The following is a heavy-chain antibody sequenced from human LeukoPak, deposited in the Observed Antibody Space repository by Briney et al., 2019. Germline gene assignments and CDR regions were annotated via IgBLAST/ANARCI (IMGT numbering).Heavy chain of an antibody. V-gene: IGHV3-21*04. CDR3: ARDFGSGYSYVDY. CDR1: GFTFSSYS. J-gene: IGHJ4*02. CDR2: ISSSSGYI. Sequence: PGGSLRLSCAAPGFTFSSYSMNWVRQAPGKGLEWVSSISSSSGYIYYADSVKGRFTISRDNAKNSLYLQMNSLRAEDTAVYYCARDFGSGYSYVDYWGQGTLVTVSS. D-gene: IGHD5-18*01.